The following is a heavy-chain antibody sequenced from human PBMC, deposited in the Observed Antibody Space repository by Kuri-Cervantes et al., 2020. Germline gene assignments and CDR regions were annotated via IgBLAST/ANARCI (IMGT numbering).Heavy chain of an antibody. Sequence: SVKVSCKGSGYSFTSYWIGWVRQAPGQGLEWMGGIIPIFGTANYAQKFQGRVTIIADKSTNTAYMELSSLTSEDTAVYFCARGTSGYRFGWNQGGEDGFEIWGQGTMVTVSS. J-gene: IGHJ3*02. CDR3: ARGTSGYRFGWNQGGEDGFEI. V-gene: IGHV1-69*06. D-gene: IGHD6-19*01. CDR2: IIPIFGTA. CDR1: GYSFTSYW.